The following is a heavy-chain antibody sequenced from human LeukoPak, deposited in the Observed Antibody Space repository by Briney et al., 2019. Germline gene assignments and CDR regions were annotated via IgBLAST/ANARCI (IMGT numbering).Heavy chain of an antibody. V-gene: IGHV1-2*02. J-gene: IGHJ6*02. CDR1: GYTFTGYY. D-gene: IGHD6-13*01. Sequence: ASVTVSCKASGYTFTGYYMHWVRQAPGQGLEWMGWINPNSGGTNYAQKFQGRVTITRDTSISTAYMELSRLRSDDTAVYYCAREVRISSSWYFYGMDVWGQGTTVTVFS. CDR3: AREVRISSSWYFYGMDV. CDR2: INPNSGGT.